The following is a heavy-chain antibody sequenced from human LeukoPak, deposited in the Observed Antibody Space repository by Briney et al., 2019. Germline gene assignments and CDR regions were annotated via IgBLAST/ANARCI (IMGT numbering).Heavy chain of an antibody. CDR1: GFIFNDYA. CDR3: ATPLDYYDTSGYHQGGD. CDR2: ISASGGKT. V-gene: IGHV3-23*01. J-gene: IGHJ4*02. D-gene: IGHD3-22*01. Sequence: GSLILSCAASGFIFNDYAMSWVRQVPGKGLECVSVISASGGKTYYADSVKGRFTISRDNAKNSLYLQMNSLRAEDTAVYYCATPLDYYDTSGYHQGGDWGQGTLVTVSS.